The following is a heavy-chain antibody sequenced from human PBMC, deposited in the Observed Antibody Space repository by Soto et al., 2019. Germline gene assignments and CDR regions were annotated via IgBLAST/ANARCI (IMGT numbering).Heavy chain of an antibody. CDR2: ISGSGDNT. J-gene: IGHJ4*02. Sequence: EVQLLESGGGLVQPGGSLRLSCAASGFTFSSYAMSWVRQAPGKGLEWVSAISGSGDNTYNADSVKGRFTISRDNSKNSLYLQMNSLTAEDTAVYYCAKRDGYNEGPFDCWGRGTLVTVSS. V-gene: IGHV3-23*01. CDR3: AKRDGYNEGPFDC. D-gene: IGHD5-12*01. CDR1: GFTFSSYA.